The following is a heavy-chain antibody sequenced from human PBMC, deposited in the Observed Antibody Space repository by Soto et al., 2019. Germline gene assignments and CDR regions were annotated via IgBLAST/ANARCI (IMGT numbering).Heavy chain of an antibody. CDR1: GFTFSSYA. CDR3: AKSDDYGDYCDY. Sequence: EVQLLESGGGLVQPGGSLRLSCAASGFTFSSYAMSWVRQAPGKGLEWVSAISGSGGSTYYAVSVKGRFTISRDNSKNTLYLQMNSLRAEDTAVYYCAKSDDYGDYCDYWGQGTLVTVSS. D-gene: IGHD4-17*01. V-gene: IGHV3-23*01. J-gene: IGHJ4*02. CDR2: ISGSGGST.